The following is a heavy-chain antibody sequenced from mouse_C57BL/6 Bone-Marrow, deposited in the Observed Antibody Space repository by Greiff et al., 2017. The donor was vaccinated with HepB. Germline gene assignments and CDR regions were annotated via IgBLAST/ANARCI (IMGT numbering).Heavy chain of an antibody. CDR1: GFSFNTYA. CDR3: VRHGGSSGYFDV. D-gene: IGHD1-1*01. CDR2: IRSKSNNYAT. Sequence: EVQGVESGGGLVQPKGSLKLSCAASGFSFNTYAMNWVRQAPGKGLEWVARIRSKSNNYATYYADSVKDRFTISRDDSESMLYLQMNNLKTEDTAMYYCVRHGGSSGYFDVWGTGTTVTVSS. J-gene: IGHJ1*03. V-gene: IGHV10-1*01.